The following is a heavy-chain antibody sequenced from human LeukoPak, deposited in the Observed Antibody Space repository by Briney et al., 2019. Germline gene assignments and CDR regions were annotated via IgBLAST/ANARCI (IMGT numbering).Heavy chain of an antibody. V-gene: IGHV3-21*01. CDR1: GFTFSNYS. CDR2: ISGSNSYI. Sequence: PGGSLRPSCVASGFTFSNYSMNWVRQAPGKGLEWVSSISGSNSYIYYADSVRGRFTISRDNAKNSLYLQMSSLTAEDTAVYYCAKGVAVGYYGSGSPLFDYWGQGTLVTVSS. D-gene: IGHD3-10*01. J-gene: IGHJ4*02. CDR3: AKGVAVGYYGSGSPLFDY.